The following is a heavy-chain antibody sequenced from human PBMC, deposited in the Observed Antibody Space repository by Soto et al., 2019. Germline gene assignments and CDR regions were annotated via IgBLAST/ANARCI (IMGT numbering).Heavy chain of an antibody. V-gene: IGHV1-69*02. CDR1: GGTFSSYT. CDR2: IIPILGIA. Sequence: QVQLVQSGAEVKKPGSSVKVSCKASGGTFSSYTISWVRQAPGQGLEWMGRIIPILGIANYAQKFQGRVTITADNYTSTADMELSSLRSEDTAVYYCASQDYGDPRYYYYYMDVWGKGTTVTVSS. D-gene: IGHD4-17*01. J-gene: IGHJ6*03. CDR3: ASQDYGDPRYYYYYMDV.